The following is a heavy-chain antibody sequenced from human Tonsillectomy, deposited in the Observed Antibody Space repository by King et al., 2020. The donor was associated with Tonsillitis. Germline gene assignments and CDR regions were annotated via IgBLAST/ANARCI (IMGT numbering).Heavy chain of an antibody. V-gene: IGHV1-2*02. D-gene: IGHD1-20*01. J-gene: IGHJ4*02. CDR1: GYTFTGHY. CDR3: ARSTDDNWALLFDY. Sequence: QLVQSGAEVKKPGASVKVSCKASGYTFTGHYMHWVRQAPGQGLEWMGWINPNSGGTNYAQKFQGRVTMTRATSISTAYMELSRLRSDDTAVYYCARSTDDNWALLFDYWGQGTLVTVSS. CDR2: INPNSGGT.